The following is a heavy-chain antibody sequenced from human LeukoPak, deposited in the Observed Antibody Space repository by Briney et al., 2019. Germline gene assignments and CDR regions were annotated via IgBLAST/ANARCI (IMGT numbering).Heavy chain of an antibody. Sequence: GESLKISCKGSGYSFTSYWIGWVRQMPGKGLEWMGIICPGDSDTRYSPSFQGQVTISADKSISTAYLQWSSLKASDTAMYYCARQRYDFWSGYYTREYYYYYYGMDVWGQGTTVTVSS. D-gene: IGHD3-3*01. CDR3: ARQRYDFWSGYYTREYYYYYYGMDV. J-gene: IGHJ6*02. V-gene: IGHV5-51*01. CDR1: GYSFTSYW. CDR2: ICPGDSDT.